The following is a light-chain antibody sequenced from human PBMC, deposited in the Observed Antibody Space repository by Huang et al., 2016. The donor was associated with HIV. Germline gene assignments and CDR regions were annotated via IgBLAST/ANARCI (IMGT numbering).Light chain of an antibody. CDR1: QGIGNS. Sequence: DIQMTQSPSSLSASVGDRVTITCRASQGIGNSLAWYQQKPEKAPRLLRYATSTLESGVPSRFRCIGSGTHYTLTINTLQPEDIASYYCQQYHSLPWTFGQGTKVEIK. CDR3: QQYHSLPWT. CDR2: ATS. J-gene: IGKJ1*01. V-gene: IGKV1-NL1*01.